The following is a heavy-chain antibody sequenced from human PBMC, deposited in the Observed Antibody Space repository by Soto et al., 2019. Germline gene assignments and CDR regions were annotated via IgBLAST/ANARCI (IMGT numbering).Heavy chain of an antibody. CDR3: AGSGSYPVGAFDI. CDR1: GFTFSSYA. Sequence: GGSLRLSCAASGFTFSSYAMSWVRQAPGKGLEWVSAISGSGGSTYYADSVKGRFTISRDNSKNTLYLQMNSLRAEDTAVYYCAGSGSYPVGAFDIWGQGTMVTVSS. D-gene: IGHD1-26*01. CDR2: ISGSGGST. J-gene: IGHJ3*02. V-gene: IGHV3-23*01.